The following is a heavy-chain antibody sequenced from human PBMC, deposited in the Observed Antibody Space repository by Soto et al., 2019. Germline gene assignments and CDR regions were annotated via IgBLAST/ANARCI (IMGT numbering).Heavy chain of an antibody. CDR2: LRFDGRNK. CDR3: AREGAYSGSAFDY. V-gene: IGHV3-30*04. J-gene: IGHJ4*02. Sequence: QVQLVESGGGVVQPGKSLRLSCTASGLSFSDSTIHWVRQAPGKGLEWVAALRFDGRNKYYADSVKGRFSISRDNSKNTLEMHTLRDEDTAVYYCAREGAYSGSAFDYWGQGTLVTVSS. D-gene: IGHD6-6*01. CDR1: GLSFSDST.